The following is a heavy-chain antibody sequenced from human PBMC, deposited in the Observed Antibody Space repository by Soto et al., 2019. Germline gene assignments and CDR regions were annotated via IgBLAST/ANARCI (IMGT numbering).Heavy chain of an antibody. CDR1: GDSFTTYW. Sequence: GESLKISCQASGDSFTTYWIAWVRQMPGKGLEWMGIIYPGDSDTRYSPSFQGQVTISVDKSITTAYLQSSSLKASDTAMYYCVRMGFSGGGYLSYYYYGMDIWGQGTTVTVSS. J-gene: IGHJ6*02. CDR2: IYPGDSDT. V-gene: IGHV5-51*01. CDR3: VRMGFSGGGYLSYYYYGMDI. D-gene: IGHD5-12*01.